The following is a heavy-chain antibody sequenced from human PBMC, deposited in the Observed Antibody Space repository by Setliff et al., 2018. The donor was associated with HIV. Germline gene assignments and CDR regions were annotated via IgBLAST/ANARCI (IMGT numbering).Heavy chain of an antibody. CDR1: GYTFTTYA. J-gene: IGHJ6*02. D-gene: IGHD3-16*01. CDR3: ARNGGPYAGGALYYYYGMDV. V-gene: IGHV1-3*01. Sequence: ASVKVSCKASGYTFTTYAMHWVRQAPGQRLEWMGWINAGNGNTKYSQKFQGRVTITRDTSASTAYMELGSLRSGDTAVYYCARNGGPYAGGALYYYYGMDVWGQGTTVTVSS. CDR2: INAGNGNT.